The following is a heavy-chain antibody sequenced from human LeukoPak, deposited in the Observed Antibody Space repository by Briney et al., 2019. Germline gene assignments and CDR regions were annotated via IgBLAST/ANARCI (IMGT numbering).Heavy chain of an antibody. CDR3: TRHDYGDYLTDY. V-gene: IGHV3-73*01. D-gene: IGHD4-17*01. Sequence: PGGSLRLSCAASGFTFSGSAMHWVRQAPGKGLEWVGRIRSKANSYATAYAASVQGTFTISRDDSKNTAYQQMNSLKTEDTAVYYCTRHDYGDYLTDYWGQGTLVTVSS. CDR1: GFTFSGSA. CDR2: IRSKANSYAT. J-gene: IGHJ4*02.